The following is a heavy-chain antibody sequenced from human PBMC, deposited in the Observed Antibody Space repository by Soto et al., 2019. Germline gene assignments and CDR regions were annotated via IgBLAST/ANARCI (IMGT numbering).Heavy chain of an antibody. CDR1: GGSISSGGYY. V-gene: IGHV4-31*03. Sequence: PSETLSLTCTASGGSISSGGYYWSWIRQHPGKGLEWIGYIYYSGSTYYNPSLKSRVTISVDTSKNQFSLKLSSVTAADTAVYYCARTSAAAGTLWFDYWGQGTLVTVSS. CDR3: ARTSAAAGTLWFDY. CDR2: IYYSGST. J-gene: IGHJ4*02. D-gene: IGHD6-13*01.